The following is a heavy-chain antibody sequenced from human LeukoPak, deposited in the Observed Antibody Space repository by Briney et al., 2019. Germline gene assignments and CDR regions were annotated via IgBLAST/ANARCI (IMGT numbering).Heavy chain of an antibody. CDR2: ISAYNGNT. D-gene: IGHD3-22*01. CDR3: ARGGHYYDSSDYHDY. J-gene: IGHJ4*02. CDR1: GYTFTSHG. V-gene: IGHV1-18*01. Sequence: ASVKVSCKASGYTFTSHGISWVRQAPGQGLEWTGWISAYNGNTNYAQKLQGRVTMTTDTSTSTAYMELRSLRSDDTAVYYCARGGHYYDSSDYHDYWGQGTLVTVSS.